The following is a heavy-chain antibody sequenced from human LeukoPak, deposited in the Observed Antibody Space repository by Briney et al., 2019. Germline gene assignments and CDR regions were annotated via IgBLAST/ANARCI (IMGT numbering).Heavy chain of an antibody. CDR2: IYYSGST. CDR3: ARHGASGSYLYYFDY. D-gene: IGHD1-26*01. J-gene: IGHJ4*02. Sequence: PSETLSLTCTVSGXSISSYYWSWIRQPPGKGLEWIGYIYYSGSTNYNPSLKSRVTISVDTSKNQFSLKLSSVTAADTAVYFCARHGASGSYLYYFDYWGQGTLVTVSS. V-gene: IGHV4-59*08. CDR1: GXSISSYY.